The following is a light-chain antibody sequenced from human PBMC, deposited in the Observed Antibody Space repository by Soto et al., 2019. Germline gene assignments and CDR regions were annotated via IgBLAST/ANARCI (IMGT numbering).Light chain of an antibody. CDR3: AAWDDSLNGRV. Sequence: QSVLTQPPSASGTPGQRVTIPCSGTHSNIGRNSVNWYLQLPGTAPRLLIFSSNQRPLGVPDRFSGSRSGTSASLAITGLRSEDDAHYYCAAWDDSLNGRVFGGGTKLTVL. CDR1: HSNIGRNS. J-gene: IGLJ3*02. CDR2: SSN. V-gene: IGLV1-44*01.